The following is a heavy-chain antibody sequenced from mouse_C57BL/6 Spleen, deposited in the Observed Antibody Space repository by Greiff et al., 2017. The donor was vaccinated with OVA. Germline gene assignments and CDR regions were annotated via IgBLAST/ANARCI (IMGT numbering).Heavy chain of an antibody. D-gene: IGHD2-3*01. Sequence: DVQLVESGPGLVKPSQSLSLTCSVTGYSITSGYYWYLIRQFPGNNLEWMGYISYDGSNNYNPSFKNRTSFTLDTSNNQLFLKLNSVTTEDTATYYWAREGDDYYDYWGQGTTLTVSS. CDR1: GYSITSGYY. CDR3: AREGDDYYDY. J-gene: IGHJ2*01. V-gene: IGHV3-6*01. CDR2: ISYDGSN.